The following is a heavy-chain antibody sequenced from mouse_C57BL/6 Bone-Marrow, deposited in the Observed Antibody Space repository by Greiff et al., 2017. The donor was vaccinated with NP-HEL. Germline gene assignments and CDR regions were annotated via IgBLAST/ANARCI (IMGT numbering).Heavy chain of an antibody. J-gene: IGHJ2*01. Sequence: EVQLLQSGPELVKPGASVKISCKASGYTFTDYYMNWVKQSHGKSLEWIGDINPNNGGTSYIQKFKGKATLTVDKSSSTAYMELRSLTSEDSAVYYGAGGSPYYFDDWGQGTTLTVS. V-gene: IGHV1-26*01. CDR1: GYTFTDYY. CDR2: INPNNGGT. CDR3: AGGSPYYFDD. D-gene: IGHD1-1*01.